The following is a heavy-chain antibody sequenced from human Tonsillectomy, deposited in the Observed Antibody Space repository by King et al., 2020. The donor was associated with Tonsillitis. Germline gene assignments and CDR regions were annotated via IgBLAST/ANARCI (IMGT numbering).Heavy chain of an antibody. J-gene: IGHJ4*02. Sequence: VQLQESGPGLVKPSQTLSLTCTVSGGSISSGSYYWSWIRQPAGKGLEWIGRIYASGSADYNPSLKSRVTISVDTSKNQFSLKLSSVTAADTAVYYCARGRDGYNYELYWGQGTLVTVSS. CDR1: GGSISSGSYY. D-gene: IGHD5-24*01. CDR2: IYASGSA. V-gene: IGHV4-61*02. CDR3: ARGRDGYNYELY.